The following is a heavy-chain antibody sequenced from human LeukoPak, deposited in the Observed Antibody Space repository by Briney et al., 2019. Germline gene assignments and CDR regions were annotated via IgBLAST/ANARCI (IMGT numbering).Heavy chain of an antibody. D-gene: IGHD6-19*01. Sequence: ASVKVSCKTSGYTFSSYEINWVRQATGQGLEWMGWMNPNSGNTGYAQKFQGRVTMTRNTSISTAYMELSSLRSEDTAVYYCARVFPGIAVAGTGYYYYYGMDVWGQGTTVTVSS. CDR2: MNPNSGNT. J-gene: IGHJ6*02. CDR3: ARVFPGIAVAGTGYYYYYGMDV. CDR1: GYTFSSYE. V-gene: IGHV1-8*01.